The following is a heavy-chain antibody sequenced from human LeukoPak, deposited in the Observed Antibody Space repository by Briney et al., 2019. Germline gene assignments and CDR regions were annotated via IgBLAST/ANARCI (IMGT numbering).Heavy chain of an antibody. Sequence: GASVKVSCKAFGYTFTGYYMHWVRQAPGQGLEWMGWINPNSGGTNYAQKFQGRVTMTRDTSISTAYMELSRLRSDDTAVYYCARAVRYYGSGSREPNIDYWGQGTLVTVSS. CDR3: ARAVRYYGSGSREPNIDY. D-gene: IGHD3-10*01. CDR2: INPNSGGT. J-gene: IGHJ4*02. V-gene: IGHV1-2*02. CDR1: GYTFTGYY.